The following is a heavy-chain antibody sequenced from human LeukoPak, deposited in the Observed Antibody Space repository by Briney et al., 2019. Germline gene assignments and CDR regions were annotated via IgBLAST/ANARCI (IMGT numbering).Heavy chain of an antibody. CDR3: ARDEAQTYYDFWSGYYSTTHFDY. Sequence: ASVKVSCKASGGTFSSYAISWVRQAPGQGLEWMGGIIPIFGTANYAQKFQGRVTITADESTSTAYMELSSLRSEDTAVYYCARDEAQTYYDFWSGYYSTTHFDYWGQGTLVTVSS. D-gene: IGHD3-3*01. V-gene: IGHV1-69*13. CDR1: GGTFSSYA. J-gene: IGHJ4*02. CDR2: IIPIFGTA.